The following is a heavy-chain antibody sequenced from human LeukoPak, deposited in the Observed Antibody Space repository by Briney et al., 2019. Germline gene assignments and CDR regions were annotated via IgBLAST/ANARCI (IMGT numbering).Heavy chain of an antibody. J-gene: IGHJ4*02. CDR1: GFSFTNYA. Sequence: PGGSLRLSCAASGFSFTNYAMSWVRQAPGKGLEWVAVISDDGSNKYYADSVKGRFTISRDNSKKTLYLQMNSLRAEDTAVYYCAKGLPLFYYDSSGPIDYWGQGTLVTVSS. V-gene: IGHV3-30*12. CDR2: ISDDGSNK. CDR3: AKGLPLFYYDSSGPIDY. D-gene: IGHD3-22*01.